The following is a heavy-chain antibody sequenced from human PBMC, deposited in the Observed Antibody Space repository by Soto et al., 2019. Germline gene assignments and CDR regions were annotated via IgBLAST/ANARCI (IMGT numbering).Heavy chain of an antibody. D-gene: IGHD3-3*01. Sequence: QVLLVQSGAEVKKPGTSVKLSCKASGYIFTAYSMHWVRQAPGQGPQWMGVINPGAGYTKYAQKFQDRVTMTRDTSTNTVYLALSSLRSDDTAVYYCAREKNTGDSHTYYEPGGFFQYWGQGTLITVSS. CDR1: GYIFTAYS. CDR2: INPGAGYT. CDR3: AREKNTGDSHTYYEPGGFFQY. J-gene: IGHJ1*01. V-gene: IGHV1-46*01.